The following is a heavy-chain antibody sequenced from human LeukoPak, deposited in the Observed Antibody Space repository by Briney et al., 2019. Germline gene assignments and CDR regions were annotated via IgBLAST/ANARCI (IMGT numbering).Heavy chain of an antibody. J-gene: IGHJ6*02. CDR1: GGSISSYY. V-gene: IGHV4-59*01. D-gene: IGHD6-19*01. CDR3: ARDSVAEYYYYGMDV. CDR2: IYYSGST. Sequence: KTSETLSLTCTVSGGSISSYYWSWIRQPPGKGLEWIGYIYYSGSTNYNPSLKSRVTISVDTSKNQFSLKLSSVTAADTAVYYCARDSVAEYYYYGMDVWGQGTTVTVSS.